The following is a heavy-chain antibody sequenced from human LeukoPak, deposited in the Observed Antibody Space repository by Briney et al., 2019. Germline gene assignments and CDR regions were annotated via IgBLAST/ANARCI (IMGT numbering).Heavy chain of an antibody. V-gene: IGHV3-53*04. CDR3: TRGPLGDYGIDY. CDR1: GFTFSSNY. D-gene: IGHD4-17*01. CDR2: IYSGGST. J-gene: IGHJ4*02. Sequence: GGSLRLSCAASGFTFSSNYMSWVRQTPGKGLEWVSVIYSGGSTYYADSVKGRFPISKHNSKTTLYLQISRVQGEITAVYYCTRGPLGDYGIDYWGQGTLVTVSS.